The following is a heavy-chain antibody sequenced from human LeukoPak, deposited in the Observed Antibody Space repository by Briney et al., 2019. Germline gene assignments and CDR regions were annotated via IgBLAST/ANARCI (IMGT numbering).Heavy chain of an antibody. CDR1: GGSISSSSYY. CDR2: IYYSGST. CDR3: AREEYSSGWAHNWFDP. Sequence: SETLSLTCTVSGGSISSSSYYWGWIRQPPGKGLEWIGSIYYSGSTSYNPSLKSRVTISVDTSKNQFSLKLTSVTAADTAVYYCAREEYSSGWAHNWFDPWGQGTLVTVSS. D-gene: IGHD6-19*01. V-gene: IGHV4-39*02. J-gene: IGHJ5*02.